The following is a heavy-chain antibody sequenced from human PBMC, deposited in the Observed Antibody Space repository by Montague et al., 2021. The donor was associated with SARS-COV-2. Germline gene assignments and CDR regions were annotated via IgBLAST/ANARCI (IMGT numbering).Heavy chain of an antibody. J-gene: IGHJ5*01. V-gene: IGHV4-61*02. Sequence: TLSLTCSVFGDSINNVNYFWSWIRQPAGKGLEWIGRVYISGSTDYNPSLKSRVTMLLDKSVNELTLQVTSVTAADTAVYYCARVSGYGSGSSFNWFDSWGQGLVVTVSS. CDR1: GDSINNVNYF. CDR3: ARVSGYGSGSSFNWFDS. CDR2: VYISGST. D-gene: IGHD3-10*01.